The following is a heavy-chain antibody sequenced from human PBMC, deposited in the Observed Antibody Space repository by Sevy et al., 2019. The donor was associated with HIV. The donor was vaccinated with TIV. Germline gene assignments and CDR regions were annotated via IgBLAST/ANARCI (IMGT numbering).Heavy chain of an antibody. V-gene: IGHV4-34*01. J-gene: IGHJ6*02. CDR1: GGSFSGYY. CDR3: ARGAYSNYEGAYYYSFSGMDV. Sequence: SETLSLTCAVYGGSFSGYYWSWIRQPPGKGLEWIGEINHSGRTNYNPSLKRRVAISVDTSKNQFSLMLSNVTAADTAVYYCARGAYSNYEGAYYYSFSGMDVWGQGTTVTVSS. CDR2: INHSGRT. D-gene: IGHD4-4*01.